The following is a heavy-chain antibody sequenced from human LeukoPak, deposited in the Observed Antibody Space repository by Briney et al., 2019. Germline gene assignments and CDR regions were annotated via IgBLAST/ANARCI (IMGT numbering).Heavy chain of an antibody. V-gene: IGHV3-64*01. CDR1: GFTFSSYA. CDR2: ISSNGGST. J-gene: IGHJ4*02. Sequence: PGGSLRLSCAASGFTFSSYAMHWVRQAPGKGLEYVSAISSNGGSTYYANSAKGRFTISRDNSKNTLYLQMGSLRAEDMAVYYCARSAVAEFRFDYWGQGTLVTDSS. D-gene: IGHD6-19*01. CDR3: ARSAVAEFRFDY.